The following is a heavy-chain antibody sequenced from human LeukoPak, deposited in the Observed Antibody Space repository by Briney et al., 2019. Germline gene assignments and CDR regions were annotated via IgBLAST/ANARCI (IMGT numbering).Heavy chain of an antibody. D-gene: IGHD5-18*01. CDR2: IYPGDSNT. CDR3: ARTRPSYSYGYPYYFDY. V-gene: IGHV5-51*06. J-gene: IGHJ4*02. CDR1: GYSFTIYG. Sequence: GESLNISCKGSGYSFTIYGMDWLRQMPGKSLEWLGLIYPGDSNTRYSPAFQGQVFISADKSINTASVQWSSLKASHTAMYYCARTRPSYSYGYPYYFDYWGQGTLVTVSS.